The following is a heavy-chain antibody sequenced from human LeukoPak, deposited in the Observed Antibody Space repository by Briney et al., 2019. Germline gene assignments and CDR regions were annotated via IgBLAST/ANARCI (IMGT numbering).Heavy chain of an antibody. CDR1: GFTFSSYA. CDR3: ARVADHYDSSGYPYDAFDI. Sequence: GGSLRLSCAASGFTFSSYAMSWVRQAPGKGLEWVAFIRYDGSNKYYADSVKGRFTISRDNSMDTLYLQMNSLRAEDTAVYYCARVADHYDSSGYPYDAFDIWGQGTMVTVSS. V-gene: IGHV3-30*02. CDR2: IRYDGSNK. D-gene: IGHD3-22*01. J-gene: IGHJ3*02.